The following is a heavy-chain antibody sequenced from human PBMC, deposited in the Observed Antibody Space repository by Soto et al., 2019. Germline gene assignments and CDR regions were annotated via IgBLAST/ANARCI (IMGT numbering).Heavy chain of an antibody. Sequence: SQTLSLTCDISGDSVSSSSAAWNWIRQSPSRGLGWLGRTYYRSKWIHEYTVSMESRITINPDTSKNQFSLHIYSVTPEDTAVYYCAGVVWFRGMDVWGQGXPVTV. V-gene: IGHV6-1*01. CDR3: AGVVWFRGMDV. D-gene: IGHD3-16*01. CDR2: TYYRSKWIH. J-gene: IGHJ6*02. CDR1: GDSVSSSSAA.